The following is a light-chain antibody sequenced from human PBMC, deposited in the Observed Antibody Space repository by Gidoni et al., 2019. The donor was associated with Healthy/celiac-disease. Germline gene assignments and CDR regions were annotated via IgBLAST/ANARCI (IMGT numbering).Light chain of an antibody. V-gene: IGKV3-11*01. CDR1: QSVSSY. CDR3: QQRSNWPPEIT. Sequence: EIVLTQSPATLSLSPGERATLSCRASQSVSSYLAGYQQKPGQAPRLLIYDASNRATGIPARFSGSGSGTDFTLTISSLEPEDFAVYYCQQRSNWPPEITFGQXTRLEIK. CDR2: DAS. J-gene: IGKJ5*01.